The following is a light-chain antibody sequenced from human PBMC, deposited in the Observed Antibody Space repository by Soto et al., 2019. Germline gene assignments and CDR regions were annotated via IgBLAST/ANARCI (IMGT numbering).Light chain of an antibody. J-gene: IGKJ1*01. CDR1: QGIGNA. V-gene: IGKV1-17*01. CDR2: GGS. CDR3: QQYNSYWT. Sequence: IQMTQSPSSLSASVGHRVTISCRARQGIGNALGWYQQNPGNPPQVLIYGGSNLHSGVPPRFSSSGSGTEFTLTRSSLQPDDFETYYCQQYNSYWTFGQGTKVDIK.